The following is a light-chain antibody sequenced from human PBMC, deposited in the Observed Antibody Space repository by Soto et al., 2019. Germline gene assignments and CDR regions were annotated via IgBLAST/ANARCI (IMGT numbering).Light chain of an antibody. CDR1: QSISSY. CDR3: QQSYSTQ. CDR2: AAS. V-gene: IGKV1-39*01. J-gene: IGKJ3*01. Sequence: DIQMTQSPSSLSASVGDRVTITCRASQSISSYLNWYQQKPGKAPKLLIYAASSLQSGVPSRFSGSGSGTDFTLTISSLQPEDFATYYCQQSYSTQFGPGTKVDIK.